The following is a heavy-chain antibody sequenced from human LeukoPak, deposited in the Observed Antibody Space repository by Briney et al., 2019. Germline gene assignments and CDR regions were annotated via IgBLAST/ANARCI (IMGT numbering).Heavy chain of an antibody. CDR3: ARDAASGNNWFDP. CDR2: ISPSSTSI. Sequence: GGSLRLSCAASRFTFSDYYMNWIRQAPGKGLEWISYISPSSTSIYYADSVKGRFTISRDNAEKSLYLQMNSLRAEDTAVYYCARDAASGNNWFDPWGQGTLVTVSS. V-gene: IGHV3-11*04. J-gene: IGHJ5*02. CDR1: RFTFSDYY. D-gene: IGHD2-15*01.